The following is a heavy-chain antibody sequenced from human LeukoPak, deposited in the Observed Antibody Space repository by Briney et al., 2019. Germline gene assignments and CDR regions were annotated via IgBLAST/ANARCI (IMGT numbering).Heavy chain of an antibody. CDR2: IYYSGST. V-gene: IGHV4-39*01. CDR1: GGSISSSSYY. Sequence: SETLSLTCTVSGGSISSSSYYWGWIRQPPGKGLEWIGSIYYSGSTYYNPSLKSRVTISVDTSKNQFSLKLSSVTAADTAVYYCARQDPTDFWSGYYAPPNWFDPWGQGTLVTVS. D-gene: IGHD3-3*01. CDR3: ARQDPTDFWSGYYAPPNWFDP. J-gene: IGHJ5*02.